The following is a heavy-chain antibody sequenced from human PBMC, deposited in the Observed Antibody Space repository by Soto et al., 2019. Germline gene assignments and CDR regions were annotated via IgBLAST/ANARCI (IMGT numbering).Heavy chain of an antibody. CDR3: ARHSGGGYGSYYFDY. D-gene: IGHD5-12*01. Sequence: SETLSLTCTVSGGSISSSSYYWGWIRQPPGKGLEWIGSIYYSRSTYYNPSLKSRVTISVDTSKNQFSLKLSSVTAADAAVYYCARHSGGGYGSYYFDYWGQGTLVTVS. CDR1: GGSISSSSYY. V-gene: IGHV4-39*01. J-gene: IGHJ4*02. CDR2: IYYSRST.